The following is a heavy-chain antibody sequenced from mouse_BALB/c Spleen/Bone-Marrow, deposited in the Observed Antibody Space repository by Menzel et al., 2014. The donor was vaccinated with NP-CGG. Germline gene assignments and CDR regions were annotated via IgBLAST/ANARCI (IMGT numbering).Heavy chain of an antibody. D-gene: IGHD1-1*01. CDR2: ISTYSGNT. Sequence: VQLQQSGPELVRPGVSVKISCKGSGYTLTDYAMHWVKQSHAKSLEWIGVISTYSGNTNYNQKFKGKATMTVDKSSSTACMELARLTSEDSAIYYCARSYYGNYYAMDYWGQGTSVTVSS. CDR3: ARSYYGNYYAMDY. J-gene: IGHJ4*01. V-gene: IGHV1-67*01. CDR1: GYTLTDYA.